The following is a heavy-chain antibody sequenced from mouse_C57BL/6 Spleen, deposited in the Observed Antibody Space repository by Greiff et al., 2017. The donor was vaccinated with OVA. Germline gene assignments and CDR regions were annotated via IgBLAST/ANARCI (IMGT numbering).Heavy chain of an antibody. D-gene: IGHD1-1*01. Sequence: EVKLVESGGGLVQPKGSLKLSCAASGFSFNTYAMNWVRQAPGKGLEWVARIRSKSNNYATYYADSVKDRFTISRDDSESMLYLQMNNLKTEDTAMYYSVRQAPYDGSRWGYFDVWGTGTTGTVSS. CDR2: IRSKSNNYAT. V-gene: IGHV10-1*01. J-gene: IGHJ1*03. CDR3: VRQAPYDGSRWGYFDV. CDR1: GFSFNTYA.